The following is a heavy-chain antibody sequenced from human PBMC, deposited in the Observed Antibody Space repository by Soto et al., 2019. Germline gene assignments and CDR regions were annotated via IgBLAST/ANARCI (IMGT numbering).Heavy chain of an antibody. CDR3: AKERNDFGSGYYPPERYYYYGMDV. Sequence: GGSLRLSCAASGFTFSSYAMSWVRQAPGKGLEWVSAISGSGGSTYYADSVKGRFTISRDNSKNTLYLQMNSLRAEDTAVYYCAKERNDFGSGYYPPERYYYYGMDVWGQGTTVTVSS. CDR2: ISGSGGST. D-gene: IGHD3-3*01. V-gene: IGHV3-23*01. CDR1: GFTFSSYA. J-gene: IGHJ6*02.